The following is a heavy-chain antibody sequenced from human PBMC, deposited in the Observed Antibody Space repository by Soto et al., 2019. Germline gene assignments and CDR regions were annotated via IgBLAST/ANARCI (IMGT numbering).Heavy chain of an antibody. D-gene: IGHD3-3*01. V-gene: IGHV1-58*01. J-gene: IGHJ6*02. CDR1: GFTFTSSA. CDR2: IVVGSGNT. Sequence: SVKVSCKSSGFTFTSSAVQWVRQARGQRLEWIGWIVVGSGNTNYAQKFQERATITRDMCTSTAYMELSSLRPEDTAVYYCAAGHRSGYEDYYYGMDVWGQGTTVTVSS. CDR3: AAGHRSGYEDYYYGMDV.